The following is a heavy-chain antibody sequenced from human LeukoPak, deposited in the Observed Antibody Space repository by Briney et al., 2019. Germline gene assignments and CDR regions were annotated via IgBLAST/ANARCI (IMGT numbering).Heavy chain of an antibody. J-gene: IGHJ4*02. CDR1: GYTLTGLS. CDR3: ATGGYYGSGTDY. CDR2: FDPEDGET. D-gene: IGHD3-10*01. Sequence: ASVTVSCKVSGYTLTGLSMHWVRQAPGKGLEWMGGFDPEDGETIYAQKFQGRVTMTEDTSTDTAYMELSSLRSEDTAVYYCATGGYYGSGTDYWGQGTLVTVSS. V-gene: IGHV1-24*01.